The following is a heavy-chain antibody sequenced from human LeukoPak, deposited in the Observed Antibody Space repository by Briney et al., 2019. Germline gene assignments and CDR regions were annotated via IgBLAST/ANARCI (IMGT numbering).Heavy chain of an antibody. CDR1: GYSISSGYY. CDR3: ASHRQVVPAAMGYFDY. V-gene: IGHV4-38-2*02. Sequence: PSETLSLTCTVSGYSISSGYYWGWIRQPPGKGLEWIGSIYHSGSTYYNPSLKSRVTISVDTSKNQFSLKLSSVTAADTAVYYCASHRQVVPAAMGYFDYWGQGTLVTVSS. D-gene: IGHD2-2*01. CDR2: IYHSGST. J-gene: IGHJ4*02.